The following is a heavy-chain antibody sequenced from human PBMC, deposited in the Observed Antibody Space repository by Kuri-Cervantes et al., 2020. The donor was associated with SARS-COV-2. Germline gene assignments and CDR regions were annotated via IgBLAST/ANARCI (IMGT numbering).Heavy chain of an antibody. CDR3: AKSSGRGAFDI. V-gene: IGHV4-39*01. Sequence: SETLSLTCTVSGGSISSSSYYWGWIRQPPGKGLEWVGSIYYSGSTYYNPSLKSRVTISVDTSKNQFSLQLNSVTPEDTAVYYCAKSSGRGAFDIWGQGTMVTVSS. J-gene: IGHJ3*02. CDR2: IYYSGST. D-gene: IGHD1-26*01. CDR1: GGSISSSSYY.